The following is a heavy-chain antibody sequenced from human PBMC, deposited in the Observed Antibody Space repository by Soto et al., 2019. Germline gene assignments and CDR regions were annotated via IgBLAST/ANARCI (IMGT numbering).Heavy chain of an antibody. CDR1: GFTFTSSA. D-gene: IGHD3-22*01. Sequence: SVKVSCKASGFTFTSSAMQWVRQARGQRLEWIGWIVVGSGNTNYAQKFQERVTITRDMSTSTAYMELSSLRSEDTAVYYCARVGYYYDSSGYYLSFDYWGQGTLVTVSS. CDR2: IVVGSGNT. V-gene: IGHV1-58*02. J-gene: IGHJ4*02. CDR3: ARVGYYYDSSGYYLSFDY.